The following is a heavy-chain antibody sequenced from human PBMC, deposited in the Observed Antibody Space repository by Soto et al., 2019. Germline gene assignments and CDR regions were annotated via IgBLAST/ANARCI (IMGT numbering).Heavy chain of an antibody. V-gene: IGHV3-49*03. CDR2: IRSKAYGGTT. CDR1: GFTFGDYA. D-gene: IGHD6-19*01. CDR3: TRANFLQWLVPEDY. Sequence: PGGSLRLSCTASGFTFGDYAMSWFRQAPGKGLEWVGFIRSKAYGGTTEYAASVKGRFTISRDDSKSIAYLQMNSLKTEDTAVYYCTRANFLQWLVPEDYWGQGTLVTVS. J-gene: IGHJ4*02.